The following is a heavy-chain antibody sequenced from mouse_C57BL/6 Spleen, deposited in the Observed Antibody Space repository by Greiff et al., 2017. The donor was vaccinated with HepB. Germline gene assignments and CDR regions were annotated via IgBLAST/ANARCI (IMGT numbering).Heavy chain of an antibody. J-gene: IGHJ2*01. V-gene: IGHV1-55*01. CDR1: GYTFTSYW. D-gene: IGHD1-1*01. CDR2: IYPGSGST. CDR3: ARRSYYGSSPYYFDY. Sequence: VQLQQPGAELVKPGASVKMSCKASGYTFTSYWITWVKQRPGQGLEWIGDIYPGSGSTNYNEKFKSKATLTVDTSSSTAYMQLSSLTSEDSAVYYCARRSYYGSSPYYFDYWGQGTTLTVSS.